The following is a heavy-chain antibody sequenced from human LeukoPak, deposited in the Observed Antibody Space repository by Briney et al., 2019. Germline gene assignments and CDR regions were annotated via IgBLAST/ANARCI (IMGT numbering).Heavy chain of an antibody. D-gene: IGHD3-22*01. Sequence: ASVKVSCKASGYTFTSYDINWVRQATGQGLEWMGWMNPNSGNTGYAQKFQGRVTMTRNTSISTAYMELSSLRSEDTAVYYCARGVRYYDSSGYYHVYYFDYWGQGTLVTVSS. V-gene: IGHV1-8*01. CDR1: GYTFTSYD. CDR3: ARGVRYYDSSGYYHVYYFDY. CDR2: MNPNSGNT. J-gene: IGHJ4*02.